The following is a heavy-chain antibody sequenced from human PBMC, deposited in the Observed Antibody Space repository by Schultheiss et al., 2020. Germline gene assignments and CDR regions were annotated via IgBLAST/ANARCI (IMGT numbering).Heavy chain of an antibody. V-gene: IGHV4-39*01. CDR1: GGSISSSSYY. CDR3: ARRHREYYDFWSGYGRSFAFDI. CDR2: IYYSGST. Sequence: GSLRLSCTVSGGSISSSSYYWGWIRQPPGKGLEWIGSIYYSGSTYYNPSLKSRVTISVDTSKNQFSLKLSSVTAADTAVYYCARRHREYYDFWSGYGRSFAFDIWGQGTMVTVSS. D-gene: IGHD3-3*01. J-gene: IGHJ3*02.